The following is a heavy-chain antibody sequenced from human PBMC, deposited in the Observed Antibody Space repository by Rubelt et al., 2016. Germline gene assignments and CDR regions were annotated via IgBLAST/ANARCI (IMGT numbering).Heavy chain of an antibody. CDR3: ARLSSGWYYFDY. CDR1: GGSISSSSYY. CDR2: IYYSGSN. D-gene: IGHD6-19*01. V-gene: IGHV4-39*01. Sequence: QLQLQESGPGLVKPSETLSLTCTVSGGSISSSSYYWGWIRQPPGKGLEWIGSIYYSGSNYYNPSLKSRVTISVDTSKNQFSLKLSSVTAADTAVYYCARLSSGWYYFDYWGQGTLVTVSS. J-gene: IGHJ4*02.